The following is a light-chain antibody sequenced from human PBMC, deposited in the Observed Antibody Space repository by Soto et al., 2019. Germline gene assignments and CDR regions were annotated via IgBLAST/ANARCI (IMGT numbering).Light chain of an antibody. J-gene: IGKJ1*01. Sequence: DLQMTQSPSTLSGPVGDRVTITCRASESISTYLNWYQQKLWKAPKLLIFGASSLQSGVPSRFSGSGSGTVFTLTISSLQPEDFATYYCQQSSSTPRTFGQGTKVDI. V-gene: IGKV1-39*01. CDR1: ESISTY. CDR2: GAS. CDR3: QQSSSTPRT.